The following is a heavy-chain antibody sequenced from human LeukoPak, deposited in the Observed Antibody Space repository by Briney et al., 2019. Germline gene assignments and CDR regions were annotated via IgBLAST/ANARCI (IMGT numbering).Heavy chain of an antibody. D-gene: IGHD3-22*01. CDR2: IYYSGST. J-gene: IGHJ4*02. CDR3: ARLDDSSGYYYRSFDY. CDR1: GGSISSGDYY. V-gene: IGHV4-30-4*01. Sequence: SETLSLTCTVSGGSISSGDYYWSWIRQPSGKGLEWIGYIYYSGSTHYNSSLKSRVTISVDTSKNQFSLKLSSVTAADTAVYYCARLDDSSGYYYRSFDYWGQGTLVTVSS.